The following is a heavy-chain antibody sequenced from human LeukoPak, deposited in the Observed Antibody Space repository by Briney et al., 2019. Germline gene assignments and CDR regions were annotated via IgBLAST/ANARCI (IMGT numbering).Heavy chain of an antibody. J-gene: IGHJ5*02. Sequence: SETLSLTCTVSGGSINSNNYYWGWIRQPPGKGLEWIGNTYYGGTSYYNPSLKSRVTISIDTSKSLFSLRLSSVTAADTAVYYCARAGKYYFGSGSFSNWFDPWGQGTQVTVSS. D-gene: IGHD3-10*01. CDR3: ARAGKYYFGSGSFSNWFDP. CDR2: TYYGGTS. CDR1: GGSINSNNYY. V-gene: IGHV4-39*02.